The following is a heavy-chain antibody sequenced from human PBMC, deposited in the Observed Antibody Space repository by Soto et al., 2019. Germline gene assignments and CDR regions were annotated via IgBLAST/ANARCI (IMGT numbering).Heavy chain of an antibody. V-gene: IGHV1-69*01. CDR1: GGTFSSYA. Sequence: QVQLVQSGAEVKKPGSSVKVSCKASGGTFSSYAISWVRQAPGQGLEWMGGIIPIFGTANYAQKFQGRVTLTADDSTITAYMELSSLRSEDTAVYYCASPPQGRVGGYSLGYWGQGTLVTVSS. J-gene: IGHJ4*02. CDR2: IIPIFGTA. CDR3: ASPPQGRVGGYSLGY.